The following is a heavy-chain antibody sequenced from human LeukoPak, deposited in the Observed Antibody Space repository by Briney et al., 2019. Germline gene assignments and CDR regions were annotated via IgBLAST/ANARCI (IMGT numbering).Heavy chain of an antibody. V-gene: IGHV3-21*01. CDR1: GFIFSSYS. J-gene: IGHJ6*03. CDR3: AYTSGYDFSSYYYYYMDI. D-gene: IGHD5-12*01. CDR2: ISSGSSYI. Sequence: GGSLRLSCAASGFIFSSYSMNWVRQAPGKGLEWVSPISSGSSYIYYADSVKGRFTISRDNAKNSLYLQMNSLSAEDTAVYYCAYTSGYDFSSYYYYYMDIWGKGTTVTVSS.